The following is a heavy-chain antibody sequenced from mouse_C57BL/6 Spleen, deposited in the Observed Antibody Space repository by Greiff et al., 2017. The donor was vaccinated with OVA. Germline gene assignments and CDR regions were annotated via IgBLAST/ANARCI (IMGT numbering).Heavy chain of an antibody. V-gene: IGHV1-55*01. CDR1: GYTFTSYW. J-gene: IGHJ3*01. Sequence: VQLQQPGAELVKPGASVKMSCKASGYTFTSYWITWVKQRPGQGLEWIGDIYPGSGSTNYNEKFKSKATLTVDTSSSTAYMQLSSLTSEDSAVYYCAKEGGYDGYPPWFAYWGQGTLVTVSA. D-gene: IGHD2-3*01. CDR2: IYPGSGST. CDR3: AKEGGYDGYPPWFAY.